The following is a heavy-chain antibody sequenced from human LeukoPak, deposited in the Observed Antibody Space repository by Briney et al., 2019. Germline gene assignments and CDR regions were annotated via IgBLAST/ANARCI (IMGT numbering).Heavy chain of an antibody. D-gene: IGHD5-18*01. CDR3: AVGDSYVLPYFDY. J-gene: IGHJ4*02. CDR1: GESFSGYY. CDR2: INHSGST. V-gene: IGHV4-34*01. Sequence: SETLSLTCAVYGESFSGYYWSWIRQPPGKGLEWIGEINHSGSTNYNPSLKSRVTISVDTSKNQFSLKLSSVTAADTAVYYCAVGDSYVLPYFDYWGQGTLVTVSS.